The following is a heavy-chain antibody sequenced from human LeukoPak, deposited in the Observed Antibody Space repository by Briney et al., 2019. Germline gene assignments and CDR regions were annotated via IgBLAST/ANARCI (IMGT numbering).Heavy chain of an antibody. CDR2: IYISGST. D-gene: IGHD1-26*01. CDR3: ARGKRVGATDFDY. J-gene: IGHJ4*02. Sequence: SETLSLTCTVSGGSISTHYWSWIRQSAGKGLEWIGRIYISGSTDYNPSLKSRVTISVDTSKNQFSLKLSSVTAADTAVYYCARGKRVGATDFDYWGQGTLVTVSS. CDR1: GGSISTHY. V-gene: IGHV4-4*07.